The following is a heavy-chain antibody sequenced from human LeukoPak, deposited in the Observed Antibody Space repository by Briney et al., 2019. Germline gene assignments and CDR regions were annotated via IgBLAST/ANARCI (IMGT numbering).Heavy chain of an antibody. D-gene: IGHD1-26*01. Sequence: PGGSLRLSCAASGFSFTNYWMSWVRQAPGMGLEWVAIINQDGSERYYVDSVKGRFTVSRDDARNSLSLQMNSLRAEDTAVYYCARPIVGAAVGDYWGQGTLVTVSS. CDR1: GFSFTNYW. V-gene: IGHV3-7*01. CDR3: ARPIVGAAVGDY. CDR2: INQDGSER. J-gene: IGHJ4*02.